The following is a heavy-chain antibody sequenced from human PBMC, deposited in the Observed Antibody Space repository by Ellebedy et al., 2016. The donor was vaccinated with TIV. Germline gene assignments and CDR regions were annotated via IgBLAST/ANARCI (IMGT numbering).Heavy chain of an antibody. CDR2: IWYDGSIK. CDR3: ARDKSPTMIALDF. CDR1: GFTFSTYA. V-gene: IGHV3-33*01. Sequence: GGSLRLSCAASGFTFSTYAMHWVRQAPDKGLEWVAVIWYDGSIKYYVDSAKGRFTISRDNSKNTLYLQMSSLRADDTAIYYCARDKSPTMIALDFWGQGTLVTVSS. J-gene: IGHJ4*02. D-gene: IGHD3-22*01.